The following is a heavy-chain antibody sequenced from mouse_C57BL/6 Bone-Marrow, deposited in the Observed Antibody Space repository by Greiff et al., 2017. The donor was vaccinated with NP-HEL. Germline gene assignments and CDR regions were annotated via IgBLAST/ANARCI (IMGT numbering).Heavy chain of an antibody. J-gene: IGHJ3*01. CDR2: ISGGGGNT. CDR1: GFTFSSYT. Sequence: DVMLVESGGGLVKPGGSLKLSCAASGFTFSSYTMSWVRQTPEKRLEWVATISGGGGNTYYPDSVKGRFTISRDNAKNTLYLQMSSLRSEDTALYYCARHNYDWGFAYWGQGTLVTVSA. D-gene: IGHD2-4*01. CDR3: ARHNYDWGFAY. V-gene: IGHV5-9*01.